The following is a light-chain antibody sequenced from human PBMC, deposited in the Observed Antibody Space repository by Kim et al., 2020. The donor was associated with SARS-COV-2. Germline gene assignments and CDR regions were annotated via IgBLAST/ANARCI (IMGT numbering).Light chain of an antibody. CDR1: QRLSSNY. CDR2: STS. CDR3: QQYGSSPIYA. J-gene: IGKJ2*01. Sequence: SPRERATLSCRASQRLSSNYLAWYQQKPGQAPRLLIYSTSSRATGIPDRFSGSGSGTDFTLTITRLEPEDFAVYYCQQYGSSPIYAFGQGTKLEI. V-gene: IGKV3-20*01.